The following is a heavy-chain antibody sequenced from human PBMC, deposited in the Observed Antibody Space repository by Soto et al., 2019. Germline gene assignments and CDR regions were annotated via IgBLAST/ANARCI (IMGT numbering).Heavy chain of an antibody. Sequence: SETLSLTCAVDGGSFSGYYWSWIRQPPGKGLEWIGEINHSGSTNYNPSLKSRVTISVDTSKNQFSLKLSSVTAADTAVYYCARGKKRPYSSIGNWFDPWGQGTLVTVSS. J-gene: IGHJ5*02. CDR3: ARGKKRPYSSIGNWFDP. CDR2: INHSGST. D-gene: IGHD6-13*01. V-gene: IGHV4-34*01. CDR1: GGSFSGYY.